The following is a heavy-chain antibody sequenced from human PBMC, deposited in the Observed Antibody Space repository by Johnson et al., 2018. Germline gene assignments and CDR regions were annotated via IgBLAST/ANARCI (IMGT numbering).Heavy chain of an antibody. CDR1: GFTFSRYG. Sequence: QVQLVESGGGVVQPGRSLRLSCADSGFTFSRYGMHWVRQAPGKGLEWVSVVSYDGRHKYYADSVKGRFTISRDNSKNTLKLQMNSLRLEDTAVFYCAREAQPTRDGFDIWGQGTMVTVSS. V-gene: IGHV3-30*03. CDR2: VSYDGRHK. J-gene: IGHJ3*02. CDR3: AREAQPTRDGFDI.